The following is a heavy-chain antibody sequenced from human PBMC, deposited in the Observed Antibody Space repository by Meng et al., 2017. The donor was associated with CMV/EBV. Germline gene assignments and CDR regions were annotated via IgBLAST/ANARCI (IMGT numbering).Heavy chain of an antibody. J-gene: IGHJ6*02. CDR1: GFTFSSYA. CDR3: AKDLVIPLYSTPYYYGMDV. CDR2: IYSGGSST. Sequence: GESLKISCAASGFTFSSYAMSWVRQAPGKGLEWVSVIYSGGSSTYYADSVKGRFTISRDNSKNTLYLQMNSLRAEDTAVYYCAKDLVIPLYSTPYYYGMDVWGQGTTVTVSS. D-gene: IGHD4-11*01. V-gene: IGHV3-23*03.